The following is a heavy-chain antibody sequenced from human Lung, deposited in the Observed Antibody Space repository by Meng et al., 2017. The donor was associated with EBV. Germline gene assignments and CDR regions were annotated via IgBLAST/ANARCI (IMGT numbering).Heavy chain of an antibody. Sequence: QVQIQQWGAGLLKPSETLSLPCAGYGGSFSGYYWSWIRQPPGKGLEWIGEINHSGSTNYNPSLKSRVTISVDTSKNQFSLKLSSVTAADTAVYYCARGRIIGDSSGYSDYWGQGTLVTVSS. D-gene: IGHD3-22*01. CDR3: ARGRIIGDSSGYSDY. V-gene: IGHV4-34*01. J-gene: IGHJ4*02. CDR1: GGSFSGYY. CDR2: INHSGST.